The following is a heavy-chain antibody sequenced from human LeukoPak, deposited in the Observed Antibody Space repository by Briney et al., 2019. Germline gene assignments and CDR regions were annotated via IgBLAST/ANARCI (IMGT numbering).Heavy chain of an antibody. V-gene: IGHV3-23*01. CDR2: ISGSGGNT. CDR1: GFTFSSYA. D-gene: IGHD2-2*02. J-gene: IGHJ4*02. Sequence: TGGSLRLSCAASGFTFSSYAMSWVRQAPGKGLEWVSAISGSGGNTHYADSVKGRFTISRDNSENTLYLQMNSLRAEDTAVYYCAKDRYCSSTSCYMADYWGQGTLVTVSS. CDR3: AKDRYCSSTSCYMADY.